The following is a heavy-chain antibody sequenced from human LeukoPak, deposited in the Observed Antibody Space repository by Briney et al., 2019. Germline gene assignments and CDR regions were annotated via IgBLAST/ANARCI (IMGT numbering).Heavy chain of an antibody. CDR1: GFTFSSSG. CDR2: ISGSGANT. J-gene: IGHJ4*02. CDR3: ARDARGKVHDSSVTDY. V-gene: IGHV3-23*01. D-gene: IGHD3-22*01. Sequence: GGSLRLSCAASGFTFSSSGMGWVRQAPGKGLEWVSYISGSGANTYYADSVKGRFTISRDNSKNTLYLQMNSLRAEDTAVYYCARDARGKVHDSSVTDYWGQGTLVTVSS.